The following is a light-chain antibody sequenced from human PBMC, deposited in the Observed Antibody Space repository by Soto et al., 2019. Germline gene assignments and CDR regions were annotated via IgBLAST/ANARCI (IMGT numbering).Light chain of an antibody. J-gene: IGKJ1*01. CDR2: AAS. Sequence: DIQMTQSPSTLSASLGDRFTVTCLASQSISSWLAWYQQKPGKAPKRLIYAASSLQSGVPSRFSGSGSGTEFTLTISSLQPEDFATYYCLQHNSYPWTFGQGTKVDIK. CDR1: QSISSW. V-gene: IGKV1-5*01. CDR3: LQHNSYPWT.